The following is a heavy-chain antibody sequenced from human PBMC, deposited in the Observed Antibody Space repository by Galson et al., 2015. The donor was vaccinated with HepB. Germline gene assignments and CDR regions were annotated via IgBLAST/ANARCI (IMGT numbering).Heavy chain of an antibody. CDR1: GFSLTTTGVG. D-gene: IGHD2-2*01. V-gene: IGHV2-5*02. Sequence: PALVKPTQTLTLTCTFSGFSLTTTGVGVGWIRQPPGKALEWLGVIYWDDDKRYSPSLKNRLTIPRDTSKNLVVLTMTNMDPVDTATYFCSGRPAAIAGNFLAAFDIWGQGAMVTVSS. J-gene: IGHJ3*02. CDR2: IYWDDDK. CDR3: SGRPAAIAGNFLAAFDI.